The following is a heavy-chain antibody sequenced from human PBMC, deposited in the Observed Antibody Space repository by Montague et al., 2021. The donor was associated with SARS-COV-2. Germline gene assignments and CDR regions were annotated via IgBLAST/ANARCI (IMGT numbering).Heavy chain of an antibody. D-gene: IGHD3-3*01. V-gene: IGHV4-34*01. Sequence: SETLSLTRAVDGGSLSGDYWAWIRQTPGKGLEWIGEINHSGNTNXNPSLKSRLTISVDTSKKQCSLKLSSVTTADTAVYYCARGADYEFWSGYLRYKWFDPWGLGTPVTVSS. CDR3: ARGADYEFWSGYLRYKWFDP. CDR1: GGSLSGDY. J-gene: IGHJ5*02. CDR2: INHSGNT.